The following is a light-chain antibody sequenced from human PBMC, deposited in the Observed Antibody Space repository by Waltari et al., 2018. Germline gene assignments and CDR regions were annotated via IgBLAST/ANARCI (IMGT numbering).Light chain of an antibody. CDR2: GAS. CDR3: QQLNSYPIT. J-gene: IGKJ5*01. CDR1: QDISSH. Sequence: DIQLTQSPSFLSASVGDRVTINCRASQDISSHLAWYQKNPGKAPKLLVYGASTLGSGVPSGFSGGGSGTEFTLTISSLQPEDFATYYCQQLNSYPITFGQGTRLEIK. V-gene: IGKV1-9*01.